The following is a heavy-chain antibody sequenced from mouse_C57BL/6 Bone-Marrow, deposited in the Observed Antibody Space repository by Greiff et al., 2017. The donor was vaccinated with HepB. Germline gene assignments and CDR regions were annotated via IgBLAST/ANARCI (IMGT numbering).Heavy chain of an antibody. J-gene: IGHJ1*03. V-gene: IGHV5-6*01. CDR3: ARRGYGSSHWYFDV. Sequence: EVQGVESGGDLVKPGGSLKLSCAASGFTFSSYGMSWVRQTPDKRLEWVATISSGGSYTYYPDSVKGRFTISRDNAKNTLYLQMSSLKSEDTAMYYCARRGYGSSHWYFDVWGRGTTVTVSS. D-gene: IGHD1-1*01. CDR2: ISSGGSYT. CDR1: GFTFSSYG.